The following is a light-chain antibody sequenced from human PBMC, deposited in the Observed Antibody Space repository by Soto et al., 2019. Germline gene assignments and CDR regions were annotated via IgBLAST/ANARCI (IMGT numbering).Light chain of an antibody. CDR3: QKYNDWPRL. Sequence: EVVMTQSPATLSVSPGERATLSCTASQSVRSHLAWYQQKPGQAPSLPIFGASTRAAFVPASYSGSESGTDFPLTICSRQCEDVAVYFCQKYNDWPRLVVGRTLVEIK. CDR2: GAS. J-gene: IGKJ4*01. CDR1: QSVRSH. V-gene: IGKV3-15*01.